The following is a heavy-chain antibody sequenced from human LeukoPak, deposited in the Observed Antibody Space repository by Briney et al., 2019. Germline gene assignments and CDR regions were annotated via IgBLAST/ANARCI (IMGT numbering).Heavy chain of an antibody. CDR3: AKDHDYYASGPI. D-gene: IGHD3-10*01. V-gene: IGHV3-23*01. CDR1: GFIFSNYA. Sequence: GGSLRLSCAVSGFIFSNYAMNWVRQAPGKGLEWVSAISGSGGSTYHADSVKGRFTISRDNSKNTLYLQMNSLRAEDTAVYYCAKDHDYYASGPIWGQGTMVTVSS. J-gene: IGHJ3*02. CDR2: ISGSGGST.